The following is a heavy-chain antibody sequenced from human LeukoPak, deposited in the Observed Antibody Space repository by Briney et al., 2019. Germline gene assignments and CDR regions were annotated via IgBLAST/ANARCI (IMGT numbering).Heavy chain of an antibody. CDR2: IYGSGIT. CDR1: GDSVTSGY. Sequence: PSETLSLTCTVSGDSVTSGYWSWIRQPPGKGLEWIGYIYGSGITDYNPSLKSRLTISVDTSNNQFSLNLSSVTAADTAVYYCAGRGHRYSRDWGQGILVTVSS. V-gene: IGHV4-4*09. J-gene: IGHJ1*01. D-gene: IGHD2-15*01. CDR3: AGRGHRYSRD.